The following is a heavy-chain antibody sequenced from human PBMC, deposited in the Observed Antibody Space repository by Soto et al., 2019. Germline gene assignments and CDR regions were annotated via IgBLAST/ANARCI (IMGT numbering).Heavy chain of an antibody. V-gene: IGHV3-30-3*01. J-gene: IGHJ3*02. CDR2: ISYDGSKK. CDR1: GFTFSSYA. CDR3: ARPPVGYDSSGHSFDI. Sequence: QVQLVESGGGVVQPGRSLRLSCAASGFTFSSYAMHWVRQAPGKGLEWVAVISYDGSKKYYADSVKCRFTISRDNSKNQLYQQINSLRAEDTAVYYCARPPVGYDSSGHSFDIWGQGTMVTVSS. D-gene: IGHD3-22*01.